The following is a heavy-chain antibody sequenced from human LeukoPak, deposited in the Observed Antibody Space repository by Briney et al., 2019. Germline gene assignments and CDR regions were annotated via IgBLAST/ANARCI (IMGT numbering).Heavy chain of an antibody. CDR1: GGTFISYA. D-gene: IGHD6-6*01. CDR3: ARVDSSSSFYYYYYYMDV. V-gene: IGHV1-69*06. CDR2: IIPIFGTA. Sequence: SVKVSCNASGGTFISYAISWVRQAPGQGLEWMGGIIPIFGTANYAQKFQGRVTITADKSTSTAYMELSSLRSEDTAVYYCARVDSSSSFYYYYYYMDVWGKGTTVTVSS. J-gene: IGHJ6*03.